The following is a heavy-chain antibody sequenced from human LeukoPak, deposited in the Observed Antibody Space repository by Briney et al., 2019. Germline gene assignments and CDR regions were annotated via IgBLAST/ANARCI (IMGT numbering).Heavy chain of an antibody. Sequence: GASVKVSCKASGYTFTCYYMHWVRQAPGQGLEWMGWINPNSGGTNYAQKFQGRVTMTRDTSISTAYMELSRLRSDDTAVYYCARVAARTTENTYYYCGMDVWGQGTTVIVSS. V-gene: IGHV1-2*02. D-gene: IGHD4-11*01. CDR2: INPNSGGT. CDR1: GYTFTCYY. CDR3: ARVAARTTENTYYYCGMDV. J-gene: IGHJ6*02.